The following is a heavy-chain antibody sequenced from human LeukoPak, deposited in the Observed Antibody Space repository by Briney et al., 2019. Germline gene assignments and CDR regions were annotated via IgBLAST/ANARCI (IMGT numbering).Heavy chain of an antibody. J-gene: IGHJ4*02. D-gene: IGHD6-13*01. CDR1: GYTFTSYA. CDR3: ARGRGSSWYYFDY. V-gene: IGHV1-2*02. Sequence: ASVKVSCKASGYTFTSYAMNWVRQAPGQGLEWMGWINPNSGGTNYAQKFQGRVTMTRDTSISTAYMELSRLRSDDTAVYYCARGRGSSWYYFDYWGQGTLVTVSS. CDR2: INPNSGGT.